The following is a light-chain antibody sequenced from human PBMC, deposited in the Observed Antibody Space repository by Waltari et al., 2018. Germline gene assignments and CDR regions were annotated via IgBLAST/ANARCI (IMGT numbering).Light chain of an antibody. V-gene: IGLV3-27*01. CDR3: YSTTDNNLGV. J-gene: IGLJ1*01. CDR2: QDS. CDR1: MLPTKQ. Sequence: SSELTQPSSVSVSPGQTARITCSGAMLPTKQNRWVQQKPGQAPVLVLYQDSARPSGIPERFSGSSSGTTVTLTISGAQVEDEADYYCYSTTDNNLGVFGPGTRVTVL.